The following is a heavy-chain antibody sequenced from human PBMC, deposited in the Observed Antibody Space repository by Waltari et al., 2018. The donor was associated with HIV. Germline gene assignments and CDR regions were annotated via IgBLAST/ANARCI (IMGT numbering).Heavy chain of an antibody. J-gene: IGHJ4*02. D-gene: IGHD3-22*01. CDR2: ISYDGSNK. Sequence: QVQLVESGGGVVQPGRSLRLSCAASGFTLSRYGMHRVRQAPGKGLEWVAVISYDGSNKYYADSVKGRFTISRDNSKNTLYLQMNSLRAEDTAVYYCAKDPYYYDSSGYADYFDYWGQGTLVTVSS. V-gene: IGHV3-30*18. CDR3: AKDPYYYDSSGYADYFDY. CDR1: GFTLSRYG.